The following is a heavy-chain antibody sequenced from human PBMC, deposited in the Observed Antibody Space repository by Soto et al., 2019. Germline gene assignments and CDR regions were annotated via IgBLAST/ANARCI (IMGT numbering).Heavy chain of an antibody. Sequence: TSETLSLTCAVSGYSISSGNYWAWIRQPPGRGLEWIGSLYHIGSTHYNTSLKSRVTISVDTSKNHFSLELSSVTAADTAIYYCRSSTSCYDESCVDVWGQGTMVTV. J-gene: IGHJ6*02. CDR3: RSSTSCYDESCVDV. D-gene: IGHD2-2*01. CDR2: LYHIGST. CDR1: GYSISSGNY. V-gene: IGHV4-38-2*01.